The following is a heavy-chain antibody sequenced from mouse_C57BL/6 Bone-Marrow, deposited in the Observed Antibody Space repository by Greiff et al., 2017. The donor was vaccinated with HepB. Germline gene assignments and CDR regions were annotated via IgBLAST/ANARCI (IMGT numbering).Heavy chain of an antibody. CDR2: IYWDDDK. CDR1: GFSLSTSGMG. Sequence: QVTLKESGPGILQSSQTLSLTCSFSGFSLSTSGMGVSWIRQPSGKGLEWLAHIYWDDDKRYNPSLKSRLTISKDTSRNQVFLKITSVDTAYTATYYCALNDYDKVFAYWGQGTLVTVSA. D-gene: IGHD2-4*01. CDR3: ALNDYDKVFAY. V-gene: IGHV8-12*01. J-gene: IGHJ3*01.